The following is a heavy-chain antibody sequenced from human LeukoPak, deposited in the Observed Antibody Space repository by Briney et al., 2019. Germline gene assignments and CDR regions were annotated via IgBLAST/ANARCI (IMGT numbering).Heavy chain of an antibody. CDR3: AKDITYGDSPGDYYGMDV. V-gene: IGHV3-21*04. CDR2: ISSSSSYI. CDR1: GFTFSSYW. Sequence: PGGSLRLSCAASGFTFSSYWMHWVRQAPGKGLVWVSSISSSSSYIYYADSVKGRFTISRDNAKNSLYLQMNSLRAEDTALYYCAKDITYGDSPGDYYGMDVWGQGTTVTVSS. J-gene: IGHJ6*02. D-gene: IGHD4-17*01.